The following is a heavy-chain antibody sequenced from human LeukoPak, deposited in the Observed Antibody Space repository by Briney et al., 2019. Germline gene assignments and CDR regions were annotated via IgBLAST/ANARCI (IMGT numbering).Heavy chain of an antibody. CDR1: GYSFTSYG. D-gene: IGHD3-10*01. CDR3: ARDGEFYSNYFDN. J-gene: IGHJ4*02. V-gene: IGHV1-18*01. Sequence: ASVKVSCKASGYSFTSYGISWVRQAPGQGLEWMGWISVYNGNTNYAQKPQGRVTMTTDTSTSTAYMELRSLRSDDTAVYYCARDGEFYSNYFDNWGQGTLVTVSS. CDR2: ISVYNGNT.